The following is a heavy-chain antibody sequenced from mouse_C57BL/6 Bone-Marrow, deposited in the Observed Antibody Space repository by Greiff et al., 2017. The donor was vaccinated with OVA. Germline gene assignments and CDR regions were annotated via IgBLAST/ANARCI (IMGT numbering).Heavy chain of an antibody. J-gene: IGHJ4*01. CDR2: IRLKSDNYAT. D-gene: IGHD2-13*01. Sequence: EVKLMESGGGLVQPGGSMKLSCVASGFTFSNYWMNWVRQSPEKGLEWVAQIRLKSDNYATHYAESVKGRFTISRDDSKSSVYLQMNNLRAEDTGIYYCTSTMVMDYWGQGTSVTVSS. CDR3: TSTMVMDY. CDR1: GFTFSNYW. V-gene: IGHV6-3*01.